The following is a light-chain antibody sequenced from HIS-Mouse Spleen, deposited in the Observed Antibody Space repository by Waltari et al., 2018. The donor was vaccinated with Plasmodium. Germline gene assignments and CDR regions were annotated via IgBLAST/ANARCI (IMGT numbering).Light chain of an antibody. CDR1: PSVSSY. V-gene: IGKV3-11*01. CDR2: EAS. CDR3: QQRSNWPIT. Sequence: EIVLTQSPATLSLSPGERATLSCRASPSVSSYLAWYQQTPGQAPRLLIYEASNRATGIPARFSGSGSGTDFTLTISSLEPEDFAVYYCQQRSNWPITFGQGTRLEIK. J-gene: IGKJ5*01.